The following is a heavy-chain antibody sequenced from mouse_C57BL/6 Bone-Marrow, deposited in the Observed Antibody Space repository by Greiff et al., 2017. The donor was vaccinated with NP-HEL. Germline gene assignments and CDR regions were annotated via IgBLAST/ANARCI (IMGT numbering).Heavy chain of an antibody. CDR2: IDPSDSYT. J-gene: IGHJ3*01. CDR1: GYTFTSYW. CDR3: ARGGVSTIYYGYDGRFAY. D-gene: IGHD2-2*01. Sequence: QVQLQQPGAELVMPGASVKLSCKASGYTFTSYWMHWVKQRPGQGLEWIGEIDPSDSYTNYNQKFKGKSTLTVDKSSSTAYMQLSSLTSEDSAVYYCARGGVSTIYYGYDGRFAYWGQGTLVTVSA. V-gene: IGHV1-69*01.